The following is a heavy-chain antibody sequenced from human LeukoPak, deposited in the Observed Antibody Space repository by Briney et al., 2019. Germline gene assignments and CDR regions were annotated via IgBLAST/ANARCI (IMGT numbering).Heavy chain of an antibody. J-gene: IGHJ6*03. CDR3: ARGLRDSSGYYGYYYYYMDV. CDR2: INPNSGGT. D-gene: IGHD3-22*01. Sequence: ASVKVSCKASGYTFTGYYMHWVRQAPGQGLEWMGWINPNSGGTNYAQKFQGRVTMTRDTSISTAYMELSRLRSDDTAVYYCARGLRDSSGYYGYYYYYMDVWGKGTTVTISS. V-gene: IGHV1-2*02. CDR1: GYTFTGYY.